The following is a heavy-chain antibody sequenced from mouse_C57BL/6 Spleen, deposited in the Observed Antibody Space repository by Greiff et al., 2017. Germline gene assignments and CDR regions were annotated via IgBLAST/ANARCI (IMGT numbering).Heavy chain of an antibody. CDR2: IYPGSGST. CDR1: GYTFTSYW. V-gene: IGHV1-55*01. CDR3: ARIHGSRYEGFDY. J-gene: IGHJ2*01. D-gene: IGHD1-1*01. Sequence: QVQLQQPGAELVKPGASVKMSCKASGYTFTSYWITWVKQRPGQGLEWIGDIYPGSGSTNYNEKFKSKATLTVDTSSSTAYRQLSSLTSEDSAVYYCARIHGSRYEGFDYWGQGTTLTVSA.